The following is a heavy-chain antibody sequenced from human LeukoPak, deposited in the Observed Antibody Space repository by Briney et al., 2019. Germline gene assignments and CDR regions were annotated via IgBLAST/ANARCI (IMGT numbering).Heavy chain of an antibody. CDR2: IYYSGST. V-gene: IGHV4-31*03. Sequence: SETLSLTCTVSGGSISSGGYYWSWIRQQPGKGLEWIGYIYYSGSTYYNPSLKGRVTISLDTSKNQFSLKLSSVTAADTAVYYCASGDGYNFPDPVGGHAFDVWGQGTMVTVSS. J-gene: IGHJ3*01. D-gene: IGHD5-24*01. CDR1: GGSISSGGYY. CDR3: ASGDGYNFPDPVGGHAFDV.